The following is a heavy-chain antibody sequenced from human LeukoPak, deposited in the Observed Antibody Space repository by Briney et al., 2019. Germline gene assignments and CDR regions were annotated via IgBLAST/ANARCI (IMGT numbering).Heavy chain of an antibody. CDR1: GGTFSSYA. CDR3: ASQVVTIFGVVTGHAFDI. D-gene: IGHD3-3*01. Sequence: GASVKVSCKASGGTFSSYAISWVRRAPGQGLEWMGGIIPIFGTANYAQKFQGRVTITADESTSTAYMELSSLRSEDTAVYYCASQVVTIFGVVTGHAFDIWGQGTMVTVSS. CDR2: IIPIFGTA. V-gene: IGHV1-69*13. J-gene: IGHJ3*02.